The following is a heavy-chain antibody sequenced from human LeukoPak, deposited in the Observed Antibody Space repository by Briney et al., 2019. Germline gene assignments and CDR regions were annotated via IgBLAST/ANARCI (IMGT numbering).Heavy chain of an antibody. CDR1: GYTFTSYD. CDR3: GRVPTVGEGNWFDP. Sequence: ASVKVSCKASGYTFTSYDINWVRQATGQGLEWMGWMNPNSGNTGYAQKFQGRVTMTRNTSISTAYMELSSLRSEDTAVYCCGRVPTVGEGNWFDPWGQGTLVTVSS. V-gene: IGHV1-8*01. J-gene: IGHJ5*02. CDR2: MNPNSGNT. D-gene: IGHD1-14*01.